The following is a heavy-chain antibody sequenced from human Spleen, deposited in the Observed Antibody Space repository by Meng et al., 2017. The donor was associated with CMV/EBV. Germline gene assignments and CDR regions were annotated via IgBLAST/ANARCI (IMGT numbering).Heavy chain of an antibody. CDR1: GGTFSSYA. J-gene: IGHJ3*02. CDR3: ARDRAPTVGNDAFDI. D-gene: IGHD4-23*01. CDR2: IIPIFGTA. Sequence: SVKVSCKASGGTFSSYAFSWVRQAPGQGLEWMGGIIPIFGTANYAQKFQGRVTITTDESTSTAYMELSSLRSEDTAVYYCARDRAPTVGNDAFDIWGQGTMVTVSS. V-gene: IGHV1-69*05.